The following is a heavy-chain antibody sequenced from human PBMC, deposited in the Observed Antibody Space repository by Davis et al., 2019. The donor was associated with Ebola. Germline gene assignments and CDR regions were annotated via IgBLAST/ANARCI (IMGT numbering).Heavy chain of an antibody. Sequence: GGSLRLSCAASGFTFSDYYMNWIRQAPGKGLEWVSYISSSGSTIYYADSVKGRFTISRDNAKNSLYLQMNSLRAEDTAVYYCARDDRSYYGSGSSYYYYYGMDVWGQGTTVTVSS. CDR1: GFTFSDYY. CDR2: ISSSGSTI. D-gene: IGHD3-10*01. V-gene: IGHV3-11*04. J-gene: IGHJ6*02. CDR3: ARDDRSYYGSGSSYYYYYGMDV.